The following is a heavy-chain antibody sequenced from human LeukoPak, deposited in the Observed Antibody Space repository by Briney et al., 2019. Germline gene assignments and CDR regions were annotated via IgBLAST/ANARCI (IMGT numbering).Heavy chain of an antibody. D-gene: IGHD5-24*01. CDR1: GGSISSYY. J-gene: IGHJ4*02. Sequence: SETLSLTCTVSGGSISSYYWSWIRQPPGKGLEWIGYIYDSGSTNYNPSLKSRVTISVDTSKNQFSLKLSSVTAADTAVYYCARHPEMATSKIDYWGQGTLVTVSS. CDR3: ARHPEMATSKIDY. V-gene: IGHV4-59*08. CDR2: IYDSGST.